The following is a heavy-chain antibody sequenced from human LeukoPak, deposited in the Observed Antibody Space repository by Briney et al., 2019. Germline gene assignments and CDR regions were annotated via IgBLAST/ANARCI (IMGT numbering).Heavy chain of an antibody. J-gene: IGHJ4*02. D-gene: IGHD3-22*01. CDR2: IYYSGST. CDR3: ARGYAKVVVITK. CDR1: GGSISSYY. Sequence: SETLSLTCTVSGGSISSYYWNWLRQPPGKGLEWIGSIYYSGSTYYNPSLKSRVTISVDTSKNQFSLKLSSVTAADTAVYYCARGYAKVVVITKWGQGTLVTVSS. V-gene: IGHV4-59*12.